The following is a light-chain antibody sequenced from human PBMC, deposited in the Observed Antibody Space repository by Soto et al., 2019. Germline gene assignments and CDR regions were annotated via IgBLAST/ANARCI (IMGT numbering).Light chain of an antibody. CDR3: QQYENLPT. V-gene: IGKV1-33*01. J-gene: IGKJ5*01. CDR1: QNINNY. Sequence: DIQMTQSPSSLSASVGDRVTITCQASQNINNYLNWYQQKPGRAPKLLIYDASNLEAGVPSRFRGSGSGTNFTFTISRLQPEDIATYYCQQYENLPTFGQGTRLEIK. CDR2: DAS.